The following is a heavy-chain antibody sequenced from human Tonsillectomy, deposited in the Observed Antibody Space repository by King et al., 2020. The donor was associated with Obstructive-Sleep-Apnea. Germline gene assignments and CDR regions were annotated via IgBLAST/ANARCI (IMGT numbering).Heavy chain of an antibody. CDR2: IIPILGIA. D-gene: IGHD3-22*01. CDR1: GGTFSSYA. J-gene: IGHJ3*02. CDR3: ARDLRYYYGSSCYSDAFDI. Sequence: QLVQSGAEVKKPGSSVKVSCKASGGTFSSYAISWVRQAPGQGLEWMGGIIPILGIANYAQKFQGRVTITADKSTSTAYMELSSRRSEDTAVYYCARDLRYYYGSSCYSDAFDIWGQGTMVTVSS. V-gene: IGHV1-69*10.